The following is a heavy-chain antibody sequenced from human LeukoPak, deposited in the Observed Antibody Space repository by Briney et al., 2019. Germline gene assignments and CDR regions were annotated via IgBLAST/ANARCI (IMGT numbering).Heavy chain of an antibody. Sequence: GAAVRVSCKVSGYTFSSYGISWVRQARGQGLEGRGWIGPYNDETNFGQNLQGRVNLTRDTSTDTAYLKLKSLTSDDTAFSSCARDWEPRTETDFFDPWGQGTPVTVSS. J-gene: IGHJ5*02. CDR2: IGPYNDET. CDR1: GYTFSSYG. D-gene: IGHD1-14*01. CDR3: ARDWEPRTETDFFDP. V-gene: IGHV1-18*01.